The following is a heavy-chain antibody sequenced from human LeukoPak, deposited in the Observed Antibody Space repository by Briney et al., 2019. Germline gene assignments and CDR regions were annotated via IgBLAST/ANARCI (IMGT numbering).Heavy chain of an antibody. Sequence: SETLSLTCTVSGGSISSSSYYWGWIRQPPGKGLEWIGYIYYSGSTNYNPSLKSRVTISVDTSKNQFSLKLSSVTAADTAVYYCARSAITLDAFDIWGQGTMVTVSS. D-gene: IGHD5-12*01. J-gene: IGHJ3*02. CDR1: GGSISSSSYY. CDR3: ARSAITLDAFDI. CDR2: IYYSGST. V-gene: IGHV4-61*05.